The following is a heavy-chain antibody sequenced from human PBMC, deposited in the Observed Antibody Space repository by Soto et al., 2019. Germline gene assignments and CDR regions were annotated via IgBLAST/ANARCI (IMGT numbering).Heavy chain of an antibody. J-gene: IGHJ5*02. CDR2: IIPMFGSP. Sequence: QVQLVQSGAEVKKSGSSVKISCKTAGGTFKRYAISWVRQAPGRGLEWMGAIIPMFGSPNYAQKFQGRLTITADESTNTVYMEMSSLRFDDTAVYYCAREGGHNYGLGGGQPFDPWGQGTLVTVSS. D-gene: IGHD4-17*01. V-gene: IGHV1-69*01. CDR1: GGTFKRYA. CDR3: AREGGHNYGLGGGQPFDP.